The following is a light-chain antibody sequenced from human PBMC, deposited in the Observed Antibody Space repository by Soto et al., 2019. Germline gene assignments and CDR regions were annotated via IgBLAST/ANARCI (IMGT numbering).Light chain of an antibody. V-gene: IGKV2-28*01. Sequence: DIVLPQSPLSLPVTPGEPASISCRSSQRLLNRNGYNYLDWFVQKPGRSPQLLIYMGSNRSPGVPDRFSGSGSGTDFTLKISRVEAEDVGVYYCMQPLHTPWTFGQGTKVDIK. CDR3: MQPLHTPWT. CDR1: QRLLNRNGYNY. J-gene: IGKJ1*01. CDR2: MGS.